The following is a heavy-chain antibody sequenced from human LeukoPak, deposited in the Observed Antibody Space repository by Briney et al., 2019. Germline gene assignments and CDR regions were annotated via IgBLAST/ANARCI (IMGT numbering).Heavy chain of an antibody. CDR2: ISSSCSTI. CDR3: AELGITKIGGV. V-gene: IGHV3-48*03. D-gene: IGHD3-10*02. CDR1: GFTFSSYE. Sequence: GGSLRLSCAASGFTFSSYEMNWVRQAPGKGLEWVSYISSSCSTIYYADSVKGRFTVSRDNAKNSLYLQMTSLRAEDAAVYYCAELGITKIGGVWGKGTTVTISS. J-gene: IGHJ6*04.